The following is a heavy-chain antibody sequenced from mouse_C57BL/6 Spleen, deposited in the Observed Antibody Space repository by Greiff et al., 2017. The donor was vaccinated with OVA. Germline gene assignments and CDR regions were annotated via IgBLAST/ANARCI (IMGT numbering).Heavy chain of an antibody. CDR2: ISYDGSN. CDR1: GYSITSGYY. Sequence: VQLVESGPGLVKPSQSLSLTCSVTGYSITSGYYWNWIRQFPGNKLEWMGYISYDGSNNYNPSLKNRISITRDTSKNQFFLKLNSVTTEDTATYYCARDGDYGGAMDYWGQGTSVTVSS. V-gene: IGHV3-6*01. CDR3: ARDGDYGGAMDY. D-gene: IGHD2-4*01. J-gene: IGHJ4*01.